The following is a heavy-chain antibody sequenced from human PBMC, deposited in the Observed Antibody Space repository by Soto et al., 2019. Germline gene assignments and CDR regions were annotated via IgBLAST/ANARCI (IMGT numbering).Heavy chain of an antibody. CDR2: LSSDGFGA. CDR1: GFSLSPYW. V-gene: IGHV3-74*03. CDR3: ARDLGGPDY. D-gene: IGHD3-16*01. J-gene: IGHJ4*02. Sequence: AGGSLRLSCAASGFSLSPYWMHWVRQVPGRGLEWVARLSSDGFGAAYADSVKGRFFISRDIARNTLSLQMNSLRADDTAAYYCARDLGGPDYWGRGTSVTVSS.